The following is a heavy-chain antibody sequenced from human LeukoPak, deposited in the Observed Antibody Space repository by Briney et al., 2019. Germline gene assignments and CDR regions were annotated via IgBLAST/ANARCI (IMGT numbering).Heavy chain of an antibody. CDR2: INPSGGST. Sequence: ASVKVSCKASGYTFTNYGISWVRQAPGQGLEWMGIINPSGGSTSYAQKFQGRVTMTRDTSTSTVYMELSSLRSEDTAVYYCARDPISNLRIDYYMDVWGKGTTVTVSS. CDR1: GYTFTNYG. J-gene: IGHJ6*03. V-gene: IGHV1-46*01. CDR3: ARDPISNLRIDYYMDV. D-gene: IGHD1-14*01.